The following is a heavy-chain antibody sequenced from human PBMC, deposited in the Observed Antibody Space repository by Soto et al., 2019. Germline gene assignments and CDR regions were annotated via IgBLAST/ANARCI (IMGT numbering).Heavy chain of an antibody. D-gene: IGHD3-16*01. CDR3: ARGGGPNHCYMDV. Sequence: QEQLVESGGGVVQPGRSLRLSCAGSGFTVSRFGMHWARQAPGKGLEWVTIMWDDGSYINYADSVKGRFTVSRDTSNNMLHLQMNSLRVEDTAVYYCARGGGPNHCYMDVWGKGTTVTVCS. V-gene: IGHV3-33*01. J-gene: IGHJ6*03. CDR1: GFTVSRFG. CDR2: MWDDGSYI.